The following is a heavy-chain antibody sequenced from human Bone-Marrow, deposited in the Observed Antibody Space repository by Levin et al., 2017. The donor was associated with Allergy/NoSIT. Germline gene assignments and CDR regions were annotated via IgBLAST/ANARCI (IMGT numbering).Heavy chain of an antibody. D-gene: IGHD3-10*01. J-gene: IGHJ4*02. CDR1: GFTFSNYI. CDR2: ISGSHSYI. Sequence: GGSLRLSCAASGFTFSNYIMNWVRQAPGKGLEWVSSISGSHSYINYADSVRGRFTISRDNAKNSLFLQMNSLRAEDTAVYYCARDYYGSGNYGATFDYWGQGTLVTVSS. CDR3: ARDYYGSGNYGATFDY. V-gene: IGHV3-21*01.